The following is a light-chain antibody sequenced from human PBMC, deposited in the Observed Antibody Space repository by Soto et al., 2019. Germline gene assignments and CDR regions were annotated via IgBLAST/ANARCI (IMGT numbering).Light chain of an antibody. CDR2: DVT. CDR3: CSYTSSSTWV. CDR1: SSDVGGYNF. V-gene: IGLV2-14*01. Sequence: QSALTQPASVSGSPGQSITISCTGTSSDVGGYNFVSWYQQHPGIAPKLMIFDVTNRPSGVSNRFSGSKSGNTASLTISGLQAEDEADYYCCSYTSSSTWVFGGGTKVTVL. J-gene: IGLJ3*02.